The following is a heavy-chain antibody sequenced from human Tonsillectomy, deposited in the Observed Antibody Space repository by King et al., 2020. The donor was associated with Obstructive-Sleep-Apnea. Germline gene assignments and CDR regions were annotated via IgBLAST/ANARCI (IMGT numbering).Heavy chain of an antibody. Sequence: VQLVESGGGVVQPGRSLRLSCAASGFSFSSYGMHWVRQAPGKGLEWVAVISYDGDKKSYADSVKGRFTVSRDNSKNTLYLQMNSLRIEDTAVYYCAKCLYGLGGPRPHFDYWGQGTLVTVSS. CDR2: ISYDGDKK. D-gene: IGHD3-10*01. CDR3: AKCLYGLGGPRPHFDY. CDR1: GFSFSSYG. V-gene: IGHV3-30*18. J-gene: IGHJ4*02.